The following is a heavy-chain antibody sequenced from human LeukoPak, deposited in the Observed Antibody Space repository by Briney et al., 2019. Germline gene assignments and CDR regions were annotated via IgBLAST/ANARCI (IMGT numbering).Heavy chain of an antibody. CDR1: GFTFSSYA. CDR3: ARDSASCRGCAFDI. CDR2: TNRDGSEK. Sequence: GRPLRLSCAASGFTFSSYAMHWVRQAPGKGLEWVANTNRDGSEKYYVDSVKGRVTISRDNAMNFLYLQLNSLRVDDTAVYYCARDSASCRGCAFDIWGQGTVVTVSS. D-gene: IGHD2-2*01. V-gene: IGHV3-7*01. J-gene: IGHJ3*02.